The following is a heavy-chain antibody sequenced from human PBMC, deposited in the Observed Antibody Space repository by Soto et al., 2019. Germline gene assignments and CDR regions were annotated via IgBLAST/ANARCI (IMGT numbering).Heavy chain of an antibody. D-gene: IGHD3-3*01. CDR2: FIPVLGTA. CDR3: ARGAFGGGYYANFDH. Sequence: QVQLVQSGAEVKKPGSSVKVSCKASGGSFNSHAINWVRQAPGQGLEWMGGFIPVLGTANYAQKFQGRVTITADRSKTTAYMELTSLTSEDTAVYYCARGAFGGGYYANFDHWGLGTLVTVSS. CDR1: GGSFNSHA. J-gene: IGHJ4*02. V-gene: IGHV1-69*06.